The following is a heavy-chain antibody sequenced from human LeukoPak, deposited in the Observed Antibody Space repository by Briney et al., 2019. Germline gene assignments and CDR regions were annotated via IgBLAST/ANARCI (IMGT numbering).Heavy chain of an antibody. CDR3: AKATMVRGVITAFDI. J-gene: IGHJ3*02. Sequence: GGSLRLSCAASGFTFSSFAMHWVRQAPGKGLEYVSAINSNGGSTYYANSVKGRFTISRDNAKNSLYLRMNSLRAEDMALYYCAKATMVRGVITAFDIWGQGTMVTVSS. CDR2: INSNGGST. CDR1: GFTFSSFA. V-gene: IGHV3-64*01. D-gene: IGHD3-10*01.